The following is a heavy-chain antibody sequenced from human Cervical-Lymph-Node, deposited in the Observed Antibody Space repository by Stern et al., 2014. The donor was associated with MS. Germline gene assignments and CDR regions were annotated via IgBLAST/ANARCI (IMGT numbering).Heavy chain of an antibody. CDR2: INTVATNI. Sequence: EVQLLASGGCLVQPGGSLRLACAASGFTFSSYPMNWVRQAPGKGPAWISYINTVATNIYYADSVKGRFTISRDNAKNSLFLQMNSLRADDTAVYYCARGLPNTGYDPWGQGTLVTVSS. CDR1: GFTFSSYP. CDR3: ARGLPNTGYDP. V-gene: IGHV3-48*01. D-gene: IGHD6-25*01. J-gene: IGHJ5*02.